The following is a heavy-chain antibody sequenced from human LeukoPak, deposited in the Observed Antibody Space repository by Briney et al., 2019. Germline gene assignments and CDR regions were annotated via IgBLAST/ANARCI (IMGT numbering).Heavy chain of an antibody. CDR2: INPNSGGT. CDR3: AREYSSSWYGWFDP. D-gene: IGHD6-13*01. CDR1: GYTFTGYY. Sequence: ASVKVSCKASGYTFTGYYMHWVRQAPGQGLEWMGWINPNSGGTNYAQKFQGCVTMTRDTSISTAYMELSRLRSDDTAVYYCAREYSSSWYGWFDPWGQGTLVTVSS. J-gene: IGHJ5*02. V-gene: IGHV1-2*04.